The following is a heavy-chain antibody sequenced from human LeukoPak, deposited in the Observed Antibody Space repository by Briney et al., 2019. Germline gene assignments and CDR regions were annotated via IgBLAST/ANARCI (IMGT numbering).Heavy chain of an antibody. CDR2: IWYDGSNK. J-gene: IGHJ3*02. V-gene: IGHV3-33*01. CDR1: GFTFSSYG. Sequence: PGGSLRLSCAASGFTFSSYGMHWVRQAPGKGLEWAAVIWYDGSNKYYADSVKGRFTISRDNSKNTLYLQMNSLRAEDTAVYYCVLVATIDDAFDIWGQGTMVTVSS. D-gene: IGHD5-12*01. CDR3: VLVATIDDAFDI.